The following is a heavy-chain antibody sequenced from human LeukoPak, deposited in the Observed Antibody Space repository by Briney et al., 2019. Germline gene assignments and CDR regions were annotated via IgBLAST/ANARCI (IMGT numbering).Heavy chain of an antibody. CDR2: INTNTGNP. V-gene: IGHV7-4-1*02. CDR1: GYSFTDYY. CDR3: ARDPLGISGWHDFDY. J-gene: IGHJ4*02. D-gene: IGHD6-19*01. Sequence: ASLQVSCKASGYSFTDYYIHWVRQAPGQGLEWMGWINTNTGNPTYAQGFTGRFVFSLDTSVSTAYLQISSLKAEDTAVYYCARDPLGISGWHDFDYWGQGTLVTVSS.